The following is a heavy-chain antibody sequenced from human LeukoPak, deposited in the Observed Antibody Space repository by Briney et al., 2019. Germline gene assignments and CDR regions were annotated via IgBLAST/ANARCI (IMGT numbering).Heavy chain of an antibody. CDR3: AKSGGSGYDPWFDP. CDR2: ISWDGGST. Sequence: PGGSLRLSCAASGFTFDDYTMHWVRQAAGKGLEWVSLISWDGGSTYYADSVKGRFTISRDNSKNSLYLQMNSLRTEDTALYYCAKSGGSGYDPWFDPWGQGTLVTVSS. J-gene: IGHJ5*02. D-gene: IGHD5-12*01. CDR1: GFTFDDYT. V-gene: IGHV3-43*01.